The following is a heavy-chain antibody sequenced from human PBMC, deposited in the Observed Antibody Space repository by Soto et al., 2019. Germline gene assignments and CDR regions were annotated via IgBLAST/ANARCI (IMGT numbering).Heavy chain of an antibody. CDR1: GGTFSSYG. CDR3: ARAHGSSWYNWFDP. V-gene: IGHV1-69*13. J-gene: IGHJ5*02. D-gene: IGHD6-19*01. Sequence: SVKVSCKAYGGTFSSYGISWVRQAPGQRLEWMGGIIPLFGTTNFAHKFKGRVTITADESTSTVYMELSSLRFEDTAIYYCARAHGSSWYNWFDPWGQGTLVTVSS. CDR2: IIPLFGTT.